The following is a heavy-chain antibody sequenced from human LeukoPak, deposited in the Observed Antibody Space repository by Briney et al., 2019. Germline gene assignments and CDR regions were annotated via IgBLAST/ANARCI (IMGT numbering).Heavy chain of an antibody. CDR1: GFTFSSYG. V-gene: IGHV3-30*03. CDR3: ARNAFDI. CDR2: ISYDGSNK. J-gene: IGHJ3*02. Sequence: GGSLRLSCAASGFTFSSYGMHWVRQAPGKGLEWVAVISYDGSNKYYADSVKGRFTISRDNSKNTLYLQMDSLRAEDTAVYYCARNAFDIWGQGTMVTVSS.